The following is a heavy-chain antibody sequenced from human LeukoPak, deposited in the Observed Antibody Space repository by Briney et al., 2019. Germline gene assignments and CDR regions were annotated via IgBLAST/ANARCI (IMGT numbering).Heavy chain of an antibody. D-gene: IGHD4-11*01. J-gene: IGHJ3*02. CDR3: AKMKRVPTVPDGFDM. Sequence: GGSLRLSCVASGFASSDSYMAWLRQAPGKGLEWVSYITSSSTNIYYADSVKGRFTISRDDARDSVFLQMNSLRAEDTAVYYCAKMKRVPTVPDGFDMWGQGTMVSVSS. CDR1: GFASSDSY. CDR2: ITSSSTNI. V-gene: IGHV3-11*01.